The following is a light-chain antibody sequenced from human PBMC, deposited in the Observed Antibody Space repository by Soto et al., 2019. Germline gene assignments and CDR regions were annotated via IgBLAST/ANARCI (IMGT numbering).Light chain of an antibody. CDR3: QQYGVSPIT. J-gene: IGKJ5*01. V-gene: IGKV3-20*01. CDR1: QGVTNNY. Sequence: WTQSPGTLSLSPGEVATLSCRASQGVTNNYLAWYQQKPGQAPRLLIYGASTRATGIPDRFSGSGFGTDFTLTISRLEPEDFAVYYCQQYGVSPITFGQGTRLEIK. CDR2: GAS.